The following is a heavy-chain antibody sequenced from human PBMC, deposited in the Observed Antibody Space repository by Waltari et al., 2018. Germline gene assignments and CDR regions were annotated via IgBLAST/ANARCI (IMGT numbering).Heavy chain of an antibody. V-gene: IGHV3-15*04. J-gene: IGHJ4*02. CDR1: ELPCLDAW. CDR2: IESNTEGGTV. D-gene: IGHD1-1*01. Sequence: EVQLVESGGGFVKPGGSLRLSCVASELPCLDAWMRWVRQAPGKGLEWVGRIESNTEGGTVEYAAPAKDRFTISRDDSKNTLYLQMNSLQSEDTAVYYCASYSPWNDHWGQGTLVTVSS. CDR3: ASYSPWNDH.